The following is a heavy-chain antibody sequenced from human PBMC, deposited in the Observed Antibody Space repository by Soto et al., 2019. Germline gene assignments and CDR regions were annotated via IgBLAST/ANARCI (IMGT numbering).Heavy chain of an antibody. V-gene: IGHV1-18*01. D-gene: IGHD2-15*01. CDR1: GYSFSSFG. CDR3: ARTCRSGGSCYLEY. CDR2: VSVPSGDT. J-gene: IGHJ4*02. Sequence: ASVKVSCKASGYSFSSFGISWVRQAPGQGLEWVGWVSVPSGDTSSAQNFQGRVTVTTDTPTSTAYMEVGSLRSDDTAVYYCARTCRSGGSCYLEYWGEGTLVTVSS.